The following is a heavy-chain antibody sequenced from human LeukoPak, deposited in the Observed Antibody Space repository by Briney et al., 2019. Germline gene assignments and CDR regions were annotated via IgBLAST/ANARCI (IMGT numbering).Heavy chain of an antibody. V-gene: IGHV3-11*01. CDR2: ISSSGSTI. J-gene: IGHJ4*02. D-gene: IGHD5-12*01. CDR1: GFTFSDYY. CDR3: AKAPQGKSAYALPAN. Sequence: GSLRLSCAASGFTFSDYYMSWIRQAPGKGLEWVSYISSSGSTIYYADSVKGRFTISRDNSKNTLYLQMNSLRVEDTALYYCAKAPQGKSAYALPANWGQGTLVTVSS.